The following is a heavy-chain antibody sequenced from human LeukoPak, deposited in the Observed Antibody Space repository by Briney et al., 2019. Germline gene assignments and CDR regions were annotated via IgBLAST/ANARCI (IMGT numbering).Heavy chain of an antibody. V-gene: IGHV3-21*01. CDR1: GFTFSSYS. Sequence: AGGSLRLSCAASGFTFSSYSMNWVRQAPGKGLKWVSSISSSSSYLYYADSVKGRFTISRDNAKNSLYLQMNSLRAEDTAVYYCARATLGYCSGGNCYSDAFDFWGQGTMVSVSS. CDR2: ISSSSSYL. J-gene: IGHJ3*01. D-gene: IGHD2-15*01. CDR3: ARATLGYCSGGNCYSDAFDF.